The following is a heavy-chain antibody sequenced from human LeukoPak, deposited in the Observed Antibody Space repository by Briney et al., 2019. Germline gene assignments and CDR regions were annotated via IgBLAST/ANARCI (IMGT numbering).Heavy chain of an antibody. D-gene: IGHD6-13*01. CDR1: GFTFTRYY. CDR3: ARDISSSGCIEI. CDR2: INANSGDR. V-gene: IGHV1-2*02. Sequence: ASVTVSFQCSGFTFTRYYIHWVGQAPGQGREGVGWINANSGDRKNAQKVQERVTMTRDTTITTAYMELNRLRSDDTAVYYCARDISSSGCIEIWGQGTLVTVSS. J-gene: IGHJ4*02.